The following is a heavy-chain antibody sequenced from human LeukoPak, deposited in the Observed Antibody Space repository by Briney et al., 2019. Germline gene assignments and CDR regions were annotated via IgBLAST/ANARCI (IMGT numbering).Heavy chain of an antibody. CDR2: ISAYNGNT. CDR1: GYTFTSYG. D-gene: IGHD2-2*01. Sequence: ASVKVSCKASGYTFTSYGISWVRQAPGQGLEWMGWISAYNGNTNYAQKLQGRVTITTDTSTSTAYMELRSLRSDDTAVYYCARGYCSSTSCPYGMDVWDQGTTVTVSS. J-gene: IGHJ6*02. CDR3: ARGYCSSTSCPYGMDV. V-gene: IGHV1-18*01.